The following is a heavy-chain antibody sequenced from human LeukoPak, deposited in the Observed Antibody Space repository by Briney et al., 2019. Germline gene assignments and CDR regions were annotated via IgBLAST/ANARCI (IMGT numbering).Heavy chain of an antibody. J-gene: IGHJ6*02. CDR3: ARTYNYDSSGYYLPYYYYGMDV. CDR2: ISGSGGST. D-gene: IGHD3-22*01. CDR1: GFTFSSYA. Sequence: GGSLRLSCAASGFTFSSYAMSWVRQAPGKGLEWVSAISGSGGSTYYADSVKGRFTISRDNSKNTLYLQMNSLRAEDTAVYYCARTYNYDSSGYYLPYYYYGMDVWGQGTTVTVSS. V-gene: IGHV3-23*01.